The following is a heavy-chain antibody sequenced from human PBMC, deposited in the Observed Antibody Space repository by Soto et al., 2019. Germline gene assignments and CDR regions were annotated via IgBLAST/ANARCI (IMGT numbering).Heavy chain of an antibody. CDR2: VKQDGREE. V-gene: IGHV3-7*03. J-gene: IGHJ6*02. D-gene: IGHD3-10*01. Sequence: EVQLVESGGGLVQTGGSLRLSCAASGFTFSNYWLSWVRQAPEKELEWVANVKQDGREEYYGDSVKGRFTISRDNDKNSLYVQMISVRADDTALYYCTRGIRGIISWSCDYGMDVWGQGTTVTVSS. CDR3: TRGIRGIISWSCDYGMDV. CDR1: GFTFSNYW.